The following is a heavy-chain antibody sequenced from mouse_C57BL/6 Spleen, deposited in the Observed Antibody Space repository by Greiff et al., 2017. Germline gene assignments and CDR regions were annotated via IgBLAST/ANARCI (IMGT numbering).Heavy chain of an antibody. D-gene: IGHD1-1*01. CDR2: ISSGSSTI. V-gene: IGHV5-17*01. CDR3: ATNYYGSSYIAMEY. CDR1: GFTFSDYG. J-gene: IGHJ4*01. Sequence: EVKVVESGGGLVKPGGSLKLSCAASGFTFSDYGMPWVRQAPEKGLEWVAYISSGSSTIYYADTVKGRFTISRDNAKNTLFLQMTSLRSEDTAMYYCATNYYGSSYIAMEYWGQGPSVTVSS.